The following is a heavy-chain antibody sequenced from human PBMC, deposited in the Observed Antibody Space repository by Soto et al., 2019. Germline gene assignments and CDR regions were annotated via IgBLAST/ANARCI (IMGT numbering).Heavy chain of an antibody. V-gene: IGHV4-59*01. J-gene: IGHJ4*02. Sequence: QVQLQESGPGLVKPSETLSLTCTVSGGSISSYYWSWIRQPPGKGLEWIGYIYYSGCTNYNPSLKSRVTISTDTSKNQFSLKLSSVTAADTAVYYCARGQGLQGPYYFDYWGQGTLVTVSS. CDR1: GGSISSYY. CDR2: IYYSGCT. D-gene: IGHD4-4*01. CDR3: ARGQGLQGPYYFDY.